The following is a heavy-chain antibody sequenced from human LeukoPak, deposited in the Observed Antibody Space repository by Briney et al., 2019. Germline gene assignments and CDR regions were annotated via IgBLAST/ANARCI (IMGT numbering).Heavy chain of an antibody. Sequence: PSETLSLTCTVSGGSVSSHYWSWIRQPPGKGLEWIGYIYYSGGTNYNPSLKSRVTISVDTSKNQFSLKLSSVTAADTAVYYCARDRGSSSWYGAFDIWGQGTMVTVSS. CDR1: GGSVSSHY. D-gene: IGHD6-13*01. CDR3: ARDRGSSSWYGAFDI. CDR2: IYYSGGT. J-gene: IGHJ3*02. V-gene: IGHV4-59*02.